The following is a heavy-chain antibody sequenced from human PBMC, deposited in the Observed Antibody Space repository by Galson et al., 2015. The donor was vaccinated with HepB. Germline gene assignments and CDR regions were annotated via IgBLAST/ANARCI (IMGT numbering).Heavy chain of an antibody. Sequence: SVKVSCKASGGTFSSYAISWVRQAPGQGLEWMGGIIPIFGTANYAQKFQGRVTITADESTSTAYMVLSSLRSEDTAVYYCASGGPSYYYDSSGPGAFDIWGQGTMVTVSS. CDR2: IIPIFGTA. V-gene: IGHV1-69*13. CDR3: ASGGPSYYYDSSGPGAFDI. J-gene: IGHJ3*02. CDR1: GGTFSSYA. D-gene: IGHD3-22*01.